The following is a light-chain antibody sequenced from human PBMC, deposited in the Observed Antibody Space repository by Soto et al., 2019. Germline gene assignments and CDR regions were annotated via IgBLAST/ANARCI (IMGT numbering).Light chain of an antibody. CDR1: TSDVGGYDY. V-gene: IGLV2-11*01. CDR2: DVT. Sequence: QSALTQPRSVSGSPGQSVAISCTGTTSDVGGYDYVSWYQQHPGKAPELIIFDVTKRPSGVPDRFSGSKSGNTASLTISGLQAEDEAVYFGCSYAGVFYVWGSGTKYTGL. J-gene: IGLJ1*01. CDR3: CSYAGVFYV.